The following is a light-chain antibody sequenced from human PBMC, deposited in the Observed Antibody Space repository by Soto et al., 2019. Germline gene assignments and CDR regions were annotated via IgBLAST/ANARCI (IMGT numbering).Light chain of an antibody. CDR1: QSVSSSS. CDR2: ATS. CDR3: QQYVTSPYT. V-gene: IGKV3-20*01. Sequence: DIVLTQSPGTLSLSPGDRANLSCRASQSVSSSSLAWYRQKPGQAPSLLIYATSNRAPGIPDRFSGSGSETEFTFTINKLEPEDFAVFYCQQYVTSPYTFGQGTKLEIK. J-gene: IGKJ2*01.